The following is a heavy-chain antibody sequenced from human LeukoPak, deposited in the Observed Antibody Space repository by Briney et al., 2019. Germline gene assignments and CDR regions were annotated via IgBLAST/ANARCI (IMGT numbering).Heavy chain of an antibody. Sequence: GGSLRLSCAASGFTFNNAWMSWVRQAPGKGLEWVAVIWYDGSNKYYADSVKGRFTISRDNSKNTLYLQMNSLRAEDTAVYYCARGVTPDYYYGMDVWGQGTTVTVSS. CDR2: IWYDGSNK. CDR3: ARGVTPDYYYGMDV. V-gene: IGHV3-33*08. J-gene: IGHJ6*02. CDR1: GFTFNNAW. D-gene: IGHD2-21*02.